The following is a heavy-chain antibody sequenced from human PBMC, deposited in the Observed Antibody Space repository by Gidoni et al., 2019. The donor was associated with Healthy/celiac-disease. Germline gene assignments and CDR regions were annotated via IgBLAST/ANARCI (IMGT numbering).Heavy chain of an antibody. J-gene: IGHJ4*02. CDR2: INHSGST. D-gene: IGHD3-3*01. CDR1: GGSFSGYY. Sequence: QVQLQQWGAGLLKPSETLSLTCAVYGGSFSGYYWSWTRQPQGKGLEWIGEINHSGSTNSNPSLKSRVTISVDTSKNQFSLKLSSVTAADTAVYYCARTRRYYDFWSAVRGIYYFDYWGQGTLVTVSS. CDR3: ARTRRYYDFWSAVRGIYYFDY. V-gene: IGHV4-34*01.